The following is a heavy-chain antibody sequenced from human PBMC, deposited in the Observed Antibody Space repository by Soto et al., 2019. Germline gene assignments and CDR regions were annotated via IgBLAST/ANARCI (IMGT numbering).Heavy chain of an antibody. J-gene: IGHJ4*02. CDR1: GYSFTTSG. CDR3: AGRLYGDYDY. V-gene: IGHV1-18*01. Sequence: QAQLVQSGAEVKEPGASVKVSCKASGYSFTTSGITWVRQAPGQGLEWMGLISTHNGNTNYAQKLQDRVTMTTDTSTSTAYMELRSLRSDDTAVYYCAGRLYGDYDYWCQGTLVTVSS. CDR2: ISTHNGNT. D-gene: IGHD4-17*01.